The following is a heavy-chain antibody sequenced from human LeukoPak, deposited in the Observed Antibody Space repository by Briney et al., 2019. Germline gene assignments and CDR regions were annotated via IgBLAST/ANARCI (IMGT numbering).Heavy chain of an antibody. CDR1: GFTFSSYA. CDR3: AKGYRSSWDAFDI. V-gene: IGHV3-23*01. CDR2: ISGRGSST. Sequence: GGSLRLSCAASGFTFSSYALSWVRQAPVKGLAWVSTISGRGSSTYYATSVKGRFSISRDNSKNTLYLQMNSLRAEDTAVYYCAKGYRSSWDAFDIWGQGTMVTVSS. D-gene: IGHD6-13*01. J-gene: IGHJ3*02.